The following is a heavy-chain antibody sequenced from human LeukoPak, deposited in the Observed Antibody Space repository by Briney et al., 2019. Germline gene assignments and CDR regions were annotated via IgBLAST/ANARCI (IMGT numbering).Heavy chain of an antibody. CDR3: AKDRGYSNGFEY. CDR2: ISYDGRNK. V-gene: IGHV3-30*18. Sequence: GGSLRLSCEASGFTLGIFWMHWVRQAPGKGLEWVAAISYDGRNKEYVDSVKGRFTISRDNSKNTLYLQMNSLRAEDTAVYYCAKDRGYSNGFEYWGQGTLVTVSS. CDR1: GFTLGIFW. J-gene: IGHJ4*02. D-gene: IGHD5-12*01.